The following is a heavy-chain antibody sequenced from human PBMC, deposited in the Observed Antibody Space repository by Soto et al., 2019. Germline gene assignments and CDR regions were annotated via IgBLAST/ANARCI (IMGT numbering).Heavy chain of an antibody. V-gene: IGHV3-7*03. CDR1: GLTCSTHW. J-gene: IGHJ4*02. D-gene: IGHD3-3*01. CDR3: ASRPPEDKYYGVFDY. Sequence: PGGSLSPSWGASGLTCSTHWMPWVRQAPGKGLEWVANIKQDGGEKYYVDSVKGRFTISRDNAKNSLFLQMDNLRAEDTAVYYCASRPPEDKYYGVFDYWGQGALVTVSS. CDR2: IKQDGGEK.